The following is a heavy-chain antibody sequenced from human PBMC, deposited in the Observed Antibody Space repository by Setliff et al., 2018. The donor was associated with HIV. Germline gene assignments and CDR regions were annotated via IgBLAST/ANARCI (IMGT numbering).Heavy chain of an antibody. D-gene: IGHD2-2*01. J-gene: IGHJ4*02. V-gene: IGHV1-3*04. CDR2: IDTDNGYR. Sequence: ASVKVSCKASGGTFSSYAISWVRQAPGQRLEWMGRIDTDNGYRRYSPKLQGRVTITTDTSANTAHMELRGLRSEDTAVYYCARWCAAAGCYPAIYHFDSWGQGTLVTVSS. CDR1: GGTFSSYA. CDR3: ARWCAAAGCYPAIYHFDS.